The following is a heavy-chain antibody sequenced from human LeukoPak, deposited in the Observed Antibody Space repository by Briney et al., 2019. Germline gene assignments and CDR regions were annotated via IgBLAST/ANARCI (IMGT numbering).Heavy chain of an antibody. CDR2: INSDGSST. D-gene: IGHD5-12*01. V-gene: IGHV3-74*01. Sequence: GGSLRLSCAASGFTFSSYWMHWVRQAPGKGLVWVSRINSDGSSTSYADSVKGRFTISRDNAKDTLYLQMNSLRAEDTAVYYCARDGYNRAFDIWGQGTMVTVSS. CDR3: ARDGYNRAFDI. J-gene: IGHJ3*02. CDR1: GFTFSSYW.